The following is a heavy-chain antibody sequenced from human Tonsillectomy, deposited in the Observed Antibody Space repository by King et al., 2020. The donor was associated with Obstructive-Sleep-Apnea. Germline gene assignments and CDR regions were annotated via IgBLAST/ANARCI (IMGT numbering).Heavy chain of an antibody. D-gene: IGHD6-19*01. J-gene: IGHJ4*02. CDR1: GFTFDGYA. CDR2: ISWDSGSI. V-gene: IGHV3-9*01. CDR3: AKAGYSSGWYFDY. Sequence: VQLVGSGGGLVQPGRSLRLSCSASGFTFDGYAMHLVRQAPGEGLEGVSGISWDSGSIGYADSVKGRFTISRDNAKNSLYLQMNSLRAEDTALYYCAKAGYSSGWYFDYWGQGTLVTVSS.